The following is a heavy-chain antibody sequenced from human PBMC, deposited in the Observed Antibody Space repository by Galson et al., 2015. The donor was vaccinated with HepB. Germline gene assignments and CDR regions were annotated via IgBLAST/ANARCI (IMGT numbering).Heavy chain of an antibody. Sequence: SVKVSCKASGYTFTSYDINWVRQAPGQGLEWMGWMNPNTGITGYAQKLQGRVTMIRNTSISTAYMELSSLRSEDTAVYYCAREGGSGSSPYWYFDPWGRGTLVTVSS. D-gene: IGHD1-26*01. CDR3: AREGGSGSSPYWYFDP. CDR2: MNPNTGIT. J-gene: IGHJ2*01. V-gene: IGHV1-8*01. CDR1: GYTFTSYD.